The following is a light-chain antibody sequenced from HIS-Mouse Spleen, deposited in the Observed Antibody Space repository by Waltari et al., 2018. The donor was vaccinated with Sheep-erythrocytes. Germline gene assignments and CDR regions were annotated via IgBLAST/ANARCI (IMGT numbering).Light chain of an antibody. Sequence: QSALTQPASVSGSPGQSITIPGTGTSSDVGSYNLVSRYQQPPGKAPKLMIYEGSKRPSGVSNRFSGSKSGNTASLTISGLQAEDEADYYCCSYAGSSTPWVFGGGTKLTVL. CDR3: CSYAGSSTPWV. V-gene: IGLV2-23*01. J-gene: IGLJ3*02. CDR1: SSDVGSYNL. CDR2: EGS.